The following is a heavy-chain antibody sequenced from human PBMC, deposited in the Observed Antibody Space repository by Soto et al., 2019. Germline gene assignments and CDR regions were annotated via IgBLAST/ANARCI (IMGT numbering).Heavy chain of an antibody. CDR1: GGSISSGDYY. Sequence: SETLSLTCTVSGGSISSGDYYWSWIRQPPGKGLEWIGYIYYSGSTYYNPSLKSRVTISVDTSKNQFSLKLSSVTAADTAVYYCARASGYCRGGGCPVEWFDPWGQGTLVTVSS. CDR3: ARASGYCRGGGCPVEWFDP. J-gene: IGHJ5*02. V-gene: IGHV4-30-4*01. CDR2: IYYSGST. D-gene: IGHD2-15*01.